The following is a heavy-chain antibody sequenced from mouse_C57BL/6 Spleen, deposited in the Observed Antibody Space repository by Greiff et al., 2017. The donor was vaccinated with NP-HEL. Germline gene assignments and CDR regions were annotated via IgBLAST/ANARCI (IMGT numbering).Heavy chain of an antibody. CDR2: IDPETGGT. CDR3: TRAETPPFDY. J-gene: IGHJ2*01. V-gene: IGHV1-15*01. CDR1: GYTFTDYE. Sequence: VKLLESGAELVRPGASVTLSCKASGYTFTDYEMHWVKQTPVHGLEWIGAIDPETGGTAYNQKFKGKAILTADKSSSTAYMELRSLTSEDSAVYYCTRAETPPFDYWGQGTTLTVSS.